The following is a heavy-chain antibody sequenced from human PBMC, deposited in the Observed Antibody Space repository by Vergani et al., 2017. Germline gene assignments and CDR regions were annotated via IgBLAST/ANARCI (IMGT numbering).Heavy chain of an antibody. D-gene: IGHD2-2*01. CDR1: GFTFSSYA. Sequence: EVQLLESGGGLVQPGGSLRLSCAASGFTFSSYAMSWVRQAPGKGLEWVSAISGSGGSTYYADSVKGRFTISRDNSKNTLYLQMNSLRAEDTAVNYWAKDIVGVPAATDVWGKGTTVTVSS. CDR3: AKDIVGVPAATDV. J-gene: IGHJ6*04. V-gene: IGHV3-23*01. CDR2: ISGSGGST.